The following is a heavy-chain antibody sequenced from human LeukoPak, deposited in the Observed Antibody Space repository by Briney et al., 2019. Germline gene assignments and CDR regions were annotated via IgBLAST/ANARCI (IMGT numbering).Heavy chain of an antibody. CDR1: GFTFSSYG. J-gene: IGHJ6*03. V-gene: IGHV3-48*03. D-gene: IGHD3/OR15-3a*01. CDR3: AREGRGQKRNYYMDV. Sequence: PGGSLRLSCAASGFTFSSYGMNWVRQAPGKGLEWVSYISSSGSTIYYADSVKGRFTISRDNAKNSLYLQMNSLRAEDTAVYYCAREGRGQKRNYYMDVWGKGTTVTVSS. CDR2: ISSSGSTI.